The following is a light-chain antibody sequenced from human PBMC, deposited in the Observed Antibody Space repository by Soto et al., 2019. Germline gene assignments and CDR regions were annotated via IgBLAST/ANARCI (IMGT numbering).Light chain of an antibody. CDR2: DAS. V-gene: IGKV1-5*01. Sequence: GDIVTITFRASQNIRNWLAWYQQKPGKAPNPLIYDASSLKSGDPSRVRGSGSGTEFTLTIDNLQPDDFATYYCQHYRSHPSTFGQGTRLEIK. CDR1: QNIRNW. CDR3: QHYRSHPST. J-gene: IGKJ5*01.